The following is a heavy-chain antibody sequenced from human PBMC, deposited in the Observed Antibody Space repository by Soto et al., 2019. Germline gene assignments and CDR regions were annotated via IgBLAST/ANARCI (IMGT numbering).Heavy chain of an antibody. V-gene: IGHV4-39*01. CDR1: GGSISSSRYN. CDR3: ARGGLGYCTNGVCYMPDYYGMDV. D-gene: IGHD2-8*01. Sequence: PSQTLSLTGTVSGGSISSSRYNCAWILQPRGKRPERIGSIYYSGSTYYNPSLKSRVTISVDTSKNQFSLKLSSVTAADTAVYYCARGGLGYCTNGVCYMPDYYGMDVWGQGTTVTVSS. J-gene: IGHJ6*02. CDR2: IYYSGST.